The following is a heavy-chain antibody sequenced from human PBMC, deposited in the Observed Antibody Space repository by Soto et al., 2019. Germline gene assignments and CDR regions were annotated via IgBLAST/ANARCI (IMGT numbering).Heavy chain of an antibody. J-gene: IGHJ4*02. V-gene: IGHV3-72*01. CDR2: IRREANSYST. CDR3: ARGPDSSTAYYGPFEY. D-gene: IGHD3-9*01. Sequence: EVRLVESGGGLVQPGGSLRLSCAASGFIFSDYYMDWVRQAPGKGLEWIGRIRREANSYSTEHAASVKGRFTISRDDSKNLLFLRMNSLRTEDTAVYYCARGPDSSTAYYGPFEYWGQGPLVTVSS. CDR1: GFIFSDYY.